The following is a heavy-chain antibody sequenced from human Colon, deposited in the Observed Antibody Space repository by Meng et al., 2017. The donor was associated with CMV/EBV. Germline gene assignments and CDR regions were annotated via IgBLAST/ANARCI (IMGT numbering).Heavy chain of an antibody. CDR1: GYTFSTYD. CDR3: AKVLGGQRGFYYGLDV. V-gene: IGHV1-8*01. J-gene: IGHJ6*02. D-gene: IGHD3-16*01. CDR2: MNPNSGNT. Sequence: GGSLRLSCKASGYTFSTYDINWVRQATGQGLEWMGWMNPNSGNTNYVQKFQGRVTMSRNASISTAYMELRGLRSEDTAVYYCAKVLGGQRGFYYGLDVWGQGTAVTVSS.